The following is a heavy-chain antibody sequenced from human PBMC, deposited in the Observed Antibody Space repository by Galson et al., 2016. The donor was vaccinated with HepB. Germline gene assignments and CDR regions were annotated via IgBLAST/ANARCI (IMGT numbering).Heavy chain of an antibody. D-gene: IGHD6-13*01. J-gene: IGHJ5*02. CDR3: ARDSGTAAATGGWFDP. CDR1: GGTFTNHR. Sequence: SVKVSCKASGGTFTNHRFSWVRQAPGQGLEWMGRVIPLLDIANYAHKFRGRVTITADKSTSTAYMELNNPRSEDTAVYYCARDSGTAAATGGWFDPWGQGTLVTVSS. CDR2: VIPLLDIA. V-gene: IGHV1-69*04.